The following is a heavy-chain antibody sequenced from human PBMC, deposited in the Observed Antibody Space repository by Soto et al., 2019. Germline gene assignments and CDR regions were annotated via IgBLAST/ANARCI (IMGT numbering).Heavy chain of an antibody. Sequence: PSQTLSLTCAISGDSVSSNSAAWNWIRQSPSRGLEWLGRTYYRSKWYNDYAVSVKSRITINPDTSKNQFSLQLNSVTPEDTAVYYCARDMGYSSSSGYYYYGMDVWGQGTTVTVSS. D-gene: IGHD6-6*01. V-gene: IGHV6-1*01. CDR2: TYYRSKWYN. CDR1: GDSVSSNSAA. J-gene: IGHJ6*02. CDR3: ARDMGYSSSSGYYYYGMDV.